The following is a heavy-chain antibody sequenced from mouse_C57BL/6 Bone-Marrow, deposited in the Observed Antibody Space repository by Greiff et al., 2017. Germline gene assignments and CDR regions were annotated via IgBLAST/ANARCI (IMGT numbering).Heavy chain of an antibody. V-gene: IGHV5-2*01. CDR2: INSDGGST. D-gene: IGHD1-1*01. Sequence: EVLLVESGGGLVQPGESLKLSCESNEYEFPSYDMSWVRKTPEKRLELVAAINSDGGSTYYPDTMERRFIISRDNTNKTLYLQMSSLRSEDTALYYWARHHYYDSWGYFDVWGTGTTVTVSS. J-gene: IGHJ1*03. CDR1: EYEFPSYD. CDR3: ARHHYYDSWGYFDV.